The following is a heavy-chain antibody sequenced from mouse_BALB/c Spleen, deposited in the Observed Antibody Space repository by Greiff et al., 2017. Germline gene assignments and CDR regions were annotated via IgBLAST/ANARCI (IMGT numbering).Heavy chain of an antibody. CDR3: AGGNDGYSWFAY. D-gene: IGHD2-3*01. CDR2: IDPSDSET. V-gene: IGHV1-61*01. J-gene: IGHJ3*01. Sequence: VKQSCKASGYTFTSYWMNWVKQRPGQGLEWIGMIDPSDSETHYNQMFKDKATLTVDKSSSTAYMQLSSLTSEDSAVYYCAGGNDGYSWFAYWGQGTLVTVSA. CDR1: GYTFTSYW.